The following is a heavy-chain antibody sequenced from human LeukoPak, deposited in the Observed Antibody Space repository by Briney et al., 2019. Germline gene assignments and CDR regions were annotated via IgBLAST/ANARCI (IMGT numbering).Heavy chain of an antibody. CDR2: INHSGST. CDR3: ARGSWYFDL. V-gene: IGHV4-34*01. CDR1: GGSFSGYF. Sequence: SETLSLTCAVYGGSFSGYFWSWIRQPLGKGLEWIGGINHSGSTNYNPSLKSRVTISVDTSKNQFSLKLSSVTAADTAVYYCARGSWYFDLWGRGTLVTVSS. J-gene: IGHJ2*01.